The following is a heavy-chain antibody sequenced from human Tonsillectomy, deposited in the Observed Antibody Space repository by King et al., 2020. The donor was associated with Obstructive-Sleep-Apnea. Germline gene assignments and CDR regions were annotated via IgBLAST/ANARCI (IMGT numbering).Heavy chain of an antibody. V-gene: IGHV1-2*04. Sequence: VQLVESGAEVKKPGASVKVSCKASGYTFTGYYMHWVRQAPGQGLEWMGWINPNSGGTNYAQQFQGWVTMTRDTSISTAYMELSRLRSDDTAVYYCARDGGYCSSTSCYGWFDPWGQGTLVTVSS. D-gene: IGHD2-2*01. CDR3: ARDGGYCSSTSCYGWFDP. CDR2: INPNSGGT. J-gene: IGHJ5*02. CDR1: GYTFTGYY.